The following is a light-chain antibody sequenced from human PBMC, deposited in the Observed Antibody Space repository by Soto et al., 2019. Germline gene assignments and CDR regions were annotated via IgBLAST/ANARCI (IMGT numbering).Light chain of an antibody. CDR1: QDIAAY. J-gene: IGKJ5*01. CDR2: AAS. V-gene: IGKV1D-12*01. Sequence: DIHVTQSPSSVSAPLGDRVTITSRASQDIAAYLAWYQHKPGRAPELLIHAASSLQSGVPSRFSGSGSGTDFTLTINSLQPEDFATYYCQQAYSFPLTFGQGTWLEI. CDR3: QQAYSFPLT.